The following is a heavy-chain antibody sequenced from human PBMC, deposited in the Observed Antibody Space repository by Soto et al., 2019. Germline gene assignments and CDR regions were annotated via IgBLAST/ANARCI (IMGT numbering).Heavy chain of an antibody. V-gene: IGHV1-46*01. J-gene: IGHJ6*02. Sequence: ASVKVFCKASGGTFSSYAISWVRQAPGQGLEWMGIINPSGGSTSYAQKFQGRVTMTRDTSTSTVYMELSSLRSEDTAVYYCARGDDFWLGGMDVWGQGTTVTVSS. CDR2: INPSGGST. CDR1: GGTFSSYA. CDR3: ARGDDFWLGGMDV. D-gene: IGHD3-3*01.